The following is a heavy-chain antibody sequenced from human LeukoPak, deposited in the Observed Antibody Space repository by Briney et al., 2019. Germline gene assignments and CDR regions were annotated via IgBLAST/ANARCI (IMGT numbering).Heavy chain of an antibody. CDR3: ARGSQRPRSWFDY. D-gene: IGHD6-25*01. CDR2: ISSSSSYI. CDR1: GFTFSSYS. Sequence: GGSLRLTCAASGFTFSSYSMNWVRQAPGKGLEWVSSISSSSSYIYYADSVKGRFTISRDNAKNSLYLQMNSLRAEDTAVYYCARGSQRPRSWFDYWGQGTLVTVSS. V-gene: IGHV3-21*01. J-gene: IGHJ4*02.